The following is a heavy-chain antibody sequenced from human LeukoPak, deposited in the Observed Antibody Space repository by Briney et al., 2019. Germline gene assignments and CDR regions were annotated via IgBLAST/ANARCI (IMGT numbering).Heavy chain of an antibody. V-gene: IGHV4-4*02. J-gene: IGHJ4*02. CDR2: IYHSGST. D-gene: IGHD3-22*01. CDR3: ARSGYYDSSGYYSS. Sequence: PSETLSLTCAVSGGSLSSSNWWSWVRQPPGKGLEWIGEIYHSGSTNYNPSLKSRVTISVDKSKNQFSLKLSSVTAADTAVYYCARSGYYDSSGYYSSWGQGTLVTVSS. CDR1: GGSLSSSNW.